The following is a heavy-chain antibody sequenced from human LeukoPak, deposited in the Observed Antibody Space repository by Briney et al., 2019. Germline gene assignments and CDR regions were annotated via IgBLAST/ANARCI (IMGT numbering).Heavy chain of an antibody. CDR3: ARGPRITMIVVVPDY. Sequence: ASVKVSCKTSGYPFPSYGISWVRQAPGQGLEWMGIINPSGGSTSYAQKFQGRVTMTRDTSTSTVYMELSSLRSEDTAVYYCARGPRITMIVVVPDYWGQGTLVTVSS. J-gene: IGHJ4*01. CDR1: GYPFPSYG. CDR2: INPSGGST. D-gene: IGHD3-22*01. V-gene: IGHV1-46*01.